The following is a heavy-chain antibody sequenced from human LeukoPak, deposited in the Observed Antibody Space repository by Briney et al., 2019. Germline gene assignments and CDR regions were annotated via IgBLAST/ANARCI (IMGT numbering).Heavy chain of an antibody. CDR3: AKDGKGAWYYYMDV. Sequence: GGSLRLSCAASGFTFDDYAMHWVRQAPGKGLEWVSGISWNSGSIGYADSVKGRFTISRDNAKNSLYLQTNSLRAEDTALYYCAKDGKGAWYYYMDVWGKGTTVTVSS. V-gene: IGHV3-9*01. CDR2: ISWNSGSI. J-gene: IGHJ6*03. D-gene: IGHD1-26*01. CDR1: GFTFDDYA.